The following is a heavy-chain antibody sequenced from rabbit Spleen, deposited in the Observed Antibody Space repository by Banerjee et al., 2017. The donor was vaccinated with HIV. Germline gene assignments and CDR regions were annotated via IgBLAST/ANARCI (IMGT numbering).Heavy chain of an antibody. CDR3: ARDTSSSFSSYGMDL. J-gene: IGHJ6*01. V-gene: IGHV1S45*01. Sequence: QEQLEESGGDLVKPEGSLTLTCTASGFSFSSTYWIFWVCQAPGKGLEWIGCIRSGGSGTTYSATWAKGRFTISRSSSTTVTLQMTSLTAADTATFFCARDTSSSFSSYGMDLWGPGTLVTVS. D-gene: IGHD1-1*01. CDR2: IRSGGSGTT. CDR1: GFSFSSTYW.